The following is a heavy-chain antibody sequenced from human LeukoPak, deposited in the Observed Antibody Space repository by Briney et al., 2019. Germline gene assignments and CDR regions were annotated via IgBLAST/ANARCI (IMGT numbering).Heavy chain of an antibody. CDR2: IYYSGST. V-gene: IGHV4-59*01. D-gene: IGHD6-13*01. CDR3: ATTDYSSSWYEDYYYGMDV. J-gene: IGHJ6*02. Sequence: SETLSLTCTVSGGSISSYYWSWIRQPPGKGLEWLGYIYYSGSTNYNPSLKSRVTISVDTSKNQFSLKLSSVTAADTAVYYCATTDYSSSWYEDYYYGMDVWGQGTTVTVSS. CDR1: GGSISSYY.